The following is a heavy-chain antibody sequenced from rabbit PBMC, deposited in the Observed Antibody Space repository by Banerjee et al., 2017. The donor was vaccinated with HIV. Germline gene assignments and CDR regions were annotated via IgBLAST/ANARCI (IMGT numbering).Heavy chain of an antibody. CDR2: IYAGSSGST. Sequence: QSLEESGGDLVKPGASLTLTCTASGFSFSSSYYMCWVRQAPGKGLEWIACIYAGSSGSTYYASWAKGRFTISKTSSTTVTLQMTSLTAADTATYFCARQSDGSAWGGDLWGPGTLVTVS. CDR3: ARQSDGSAWGGDL. CDR1: GFSFSSSYY. D-gene: IGHD4-1*01. J-gene: IGHJ4*01. V-gene: IGHV1S40*01.